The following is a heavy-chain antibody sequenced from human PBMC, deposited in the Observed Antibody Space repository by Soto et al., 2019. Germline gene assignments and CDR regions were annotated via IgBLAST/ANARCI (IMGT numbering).Heavy chain of an antibody. CDR3: AKDGRDYYDSSGYFFDY. Sequence: QVQLVESGGGVVQPGRSLRLSCAASGFTFSSYGMHWVRQAPGKGLEWVAVISYDGSNKYYADSVKGRFTISRDNSKNTLYLQMNSLRAEDTAVYYCAKDGRDYYDSSGYFFDYWDQGTLVTVSS. D-gene: IGHD3-22*01. J-gene: IGHJ4*02. V-gene: IGHV3-30*18. CDR1: GFTFSSYG. CDR2: ISYDGSNK.